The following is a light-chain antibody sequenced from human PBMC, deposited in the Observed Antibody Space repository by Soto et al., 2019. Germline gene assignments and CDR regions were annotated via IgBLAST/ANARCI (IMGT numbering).Light chain of an antibody. Sequence: QSAPAQPAAGSGSPGQSITISCTGTSSDVGGYNYVSWYQQHPGKAPKLMIYEVSNRPSGVSNRFSGSKSGNTASLTISGLQAEDEADYYCSSYTSSSTPYVFGTGTKVTVL. CDR2: EVS. CDR1: SSDVGGYNY. V-gene: IGLV2-14*01. CDR3: SSYTSSSTPYV. J-gene: IGLJ1*01.